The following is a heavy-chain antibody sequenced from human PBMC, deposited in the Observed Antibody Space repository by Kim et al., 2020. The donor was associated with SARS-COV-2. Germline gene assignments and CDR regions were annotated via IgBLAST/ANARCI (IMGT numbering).Heavy chain of an antibody. CDR1: GGSFSGYY. D-gene: IGHD5-18*01. CDR3: ARGGYSYGYYDYYYYYGMDV. J-gene: IGHJ6*02. Sequence: SETLSLTCAVYGGSFSGYYWSWIRQPPGKGLEWIGEINHSGSTNYNPSLKSRVTISVDTSKNQFSLKLSSVTAADTAVYYRARGGYSYGYYDYYYYYGMDVWGQGTTVTVSS. V-gene: IGHV4-34*01. CDR2: INHSGST.